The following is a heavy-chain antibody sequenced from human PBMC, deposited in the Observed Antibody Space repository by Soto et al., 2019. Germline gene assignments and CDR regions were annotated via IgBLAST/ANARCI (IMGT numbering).Heavy chain of an antibody. CDR1: GFTFSSYA. J-gene: IGHJ4*02. D-gene: IGHD3-3*01. V-gene: IGHV3-23*01. CDR2: ISGSGGST. Sequence: EVQLLESGGGLVQPGGSLRLSCAASGFTFSSYAMSWVRQAPGKGLEWVSAISGSGGSTYYADSVKGRFTISRDNSKNTLYLQMNSLSSGDTAVYSCAKVQIRDFWGGYQPFDYWGQGTLVTVSS. CDR3: AKVQIRDFWGGYQPFDY.